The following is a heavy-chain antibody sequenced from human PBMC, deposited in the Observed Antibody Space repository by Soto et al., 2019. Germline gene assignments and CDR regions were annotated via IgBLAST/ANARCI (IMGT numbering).Heavy chain of an antibody. V-gene: IGHV3-48*03. Sequence: PVGSLRLSCAASGFTFSSYEMNWVRQAPGKGLEWVSYISSSGSTIYYADSVKGRFTISRDNAKNSLYLQMNSLRAEDTAVYYCARVRENLYYYYGMDVWGQGTTVTVSS. CDR1: GFTFSSYE. CDR3: ARVRENLYYYYGMDV. D-gene: IGHD1-26*01. J-gene: IGHJ6*02. CDR2: ISSSGSTI.